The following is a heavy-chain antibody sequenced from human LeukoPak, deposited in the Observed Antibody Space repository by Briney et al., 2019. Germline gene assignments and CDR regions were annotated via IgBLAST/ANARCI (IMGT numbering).Heavy chain of an antibody. CDR3: ARAPRGAFNDAFDI. CDR2: IYYSGST. D-gene: IGHD3-10*01. Sequence: SETLSLTCTVSGGSISSYYWSWIRQPPGKGLEWIGYIYYSGSTNYNPSLKSRVTISVDTSKNQFSLKLSSVTAADTAVYYCARAPRGAFNDAFDIWGQGTMVTVSS. CDR1: GGSISSYY. J-gene: IGHJ3*02. V-gene: IGHV4-59*01.